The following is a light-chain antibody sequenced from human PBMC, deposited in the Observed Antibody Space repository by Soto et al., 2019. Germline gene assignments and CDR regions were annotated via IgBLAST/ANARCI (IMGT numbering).Light chain of an antibody. CDR1: QSVSSY. Sequence: EIVLTPSRATLSFPPVEISTLSFMPSQSVSSYLAWYQQKPGQAPRLLIYGASTRATGIPARFSGSGSGTEFTLTISSLQSEDFAVYYCQQYNNWPPWTFGQGTKVDIK. CDR2: GAS. J-gene: IGKJ1*01. CDR3: QQYNNWPPWT. V-gene: IGKV3-15*01.